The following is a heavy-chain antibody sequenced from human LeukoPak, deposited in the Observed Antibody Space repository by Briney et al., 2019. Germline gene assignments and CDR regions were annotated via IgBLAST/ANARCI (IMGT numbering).Heavy chain of an antibody. CDR2: ISGSGGST. V-gene: IGHV3-23*01. J-gene: IGHJ6*02. D-gene: IGHD5-24*01. CDR1: RFTLSSYA. CDR3: ARRQFYYYGMDV. Sequence: PGGSLRLSCAASRFTLSSYAMSGVRPAPGRGLEGVSAISGSGGSTYYADSVKGRFTISRDNSKNTLYLQMNSLRAEDTAVYYCARRQFYYYGMDVWGQGTTVTVSS.